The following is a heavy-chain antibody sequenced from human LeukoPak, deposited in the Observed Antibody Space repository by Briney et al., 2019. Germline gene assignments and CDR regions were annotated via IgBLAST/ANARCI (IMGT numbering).Heavy chain of an antibody. D-gene: IGHD5-18*01. J-gene: IGHJ6*03. V-gene: IGHV3-23*01. CDR2: IGGSGGYNT. CDR1: GFTFSSYG. Sequence: PGGSLRLSCAASGFTFSSYGMNWVRQTPGKGLEWVSGIGGSGGYNTYYADSVRGRFTISRDNAKNSLYLQMNSLRAEDTAVYYCARDRGYSHGWYMDVWGKGTTVTVSS. CDR3: ARDRGYSHGWYMDV.